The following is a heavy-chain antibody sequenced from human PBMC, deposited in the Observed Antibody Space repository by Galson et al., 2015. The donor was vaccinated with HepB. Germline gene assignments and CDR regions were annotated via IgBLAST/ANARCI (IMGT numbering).Heavy chain of an antibody. V-gene: IGHV3-23*01. CDR1: GFTFSSSL. CDR3: AKAPGDILYYMDV. D-gene: IGHD3-10*01. CDR2: ITEGGGST. Sequence: SLRLSCAASGFTFSSSLMTWVRQAPGKGLEWVPVITEGGGSTYYADSVKGRFIVSRDNSKNALYLQMNSLRVEDTAVYYCAKAPGDILYYMDVWGKGTTVTVSS. J-gene: IGHJ6*03.